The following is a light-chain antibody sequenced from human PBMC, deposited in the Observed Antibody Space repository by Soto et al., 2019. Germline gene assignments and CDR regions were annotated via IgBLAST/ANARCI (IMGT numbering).Light chain of an antibody. Sequence: HSVLTQPRSVSGSPGQSVTISCTGTDSDIGGYNYVSWYQQYPGEAPKRMIYEGSKRPSGVSNRFSGSKSGNTASLTISGLQAEDEADYYCCSYAGSTLYVFGTGTKVTVL. CDR3: CSYAGSTLYV. CDR2: EGS. V-gene: IGLV2-11*01. J-gene: IGLJ1*01. CDR1: DSDIGGYNY.